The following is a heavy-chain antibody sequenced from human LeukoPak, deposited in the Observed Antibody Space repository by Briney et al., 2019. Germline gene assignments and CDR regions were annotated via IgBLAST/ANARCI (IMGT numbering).Heavy chain of an antibody. D-gene: IGHD3-3*01. V-gene: IGHV4-39*01. J-gene: IGHJ6*02. CDR2: IHYSGNT. CDR3: ARVGQDFWSGYYVKDYYYGMDV. Sequence: SETLSLTCTVSGGSTSSSNFYWGWIRQPPGMGLEWIGGIHYSGNTYYNPSLKSRVTISVDTSKNQFSLKLSSVTAADTAVYYCARVGQDFWSGYYVKDYYYGMDVWGQGTTVTVSS. CDR1: GGSTSSSNFY.